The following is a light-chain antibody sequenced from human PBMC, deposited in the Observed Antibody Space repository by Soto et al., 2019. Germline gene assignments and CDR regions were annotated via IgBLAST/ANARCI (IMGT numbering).Light chain of an antibody. CDR1: KLGDKY. Sequence: SYELTQPPSVSVSPGQTASITCSGDKLGDKYACWYQQKPGQSPVLVIYQDSKRPSGIPERFSGSKSGNTASLTIFGLQAEDEADYYCSSYTSSSTPVFGGGTKLTVL. V-gene: IGLV3-1*01. CDR2: QDS. J-gene: IGLJ3*02. CDR3: SSYTSSSTPV.